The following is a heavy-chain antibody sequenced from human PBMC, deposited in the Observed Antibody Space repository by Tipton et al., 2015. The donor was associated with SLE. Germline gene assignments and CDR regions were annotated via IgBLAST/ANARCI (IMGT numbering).Heavy chain of an antibody. J-gene: IGHJ4*02. Sequence: TLSLTCSVSGVSISGYYCSWIRQPPGKGLEWVGFIYHNGATKYNPSLKNRLSISIDTTKNQFSLKLTSVTAADSAVYYCTGVGSGPGTDYWGQGTLVTVSS. CDR2: IYHNGAT. CDR1: GVSISGYY. V-gene: IGHV4-59*01. D-gene: IGHD6-13*01. CDR3: TGVGSGPGTDY.